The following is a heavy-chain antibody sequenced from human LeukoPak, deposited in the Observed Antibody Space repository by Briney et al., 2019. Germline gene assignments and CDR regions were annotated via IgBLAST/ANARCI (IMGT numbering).Heavy chain of an antibody. D-gene: IGHD2-21*02. V-gene: IGHV1-69*13. CDR3: ARGHCGGDCYSEGDRFDP. CDR1: GGTFSSYA. J-gene: IGHJ5*02. Sequence: ASVKVSCKASGGTFSSYAISWVRQAPGQGLEWMGGIIPIFGTTNYAQKFQDRVTITADESTSTAYMELNSLRSEDTAVYYCARGHCGGDCYSEGDRFDPWGQGTLVTVSS. CDR2: IIPIFGTT.